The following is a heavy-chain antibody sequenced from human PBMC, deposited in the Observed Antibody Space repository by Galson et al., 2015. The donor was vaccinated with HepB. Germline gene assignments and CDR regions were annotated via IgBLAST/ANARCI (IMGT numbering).Heavy chain of an antibody. CDR2: ISSSSSYT. V-gene: IGHV3-11*06. J-gene: IGHJ4*02. Sequence: SLRLSCAASGFTFSDYYMSWIRQAPGKGLEWVSYISSSSSYTNYADSVKGRFTISRDNAKNSLYLQMNSLRAEDTAVYYCARGRDSPYYFDYWGQGTLVTVSS. CDR1: GFTFSDYY. D-gene: IGHD5-18*01. CDR3: ARGRDSPYYFDY.